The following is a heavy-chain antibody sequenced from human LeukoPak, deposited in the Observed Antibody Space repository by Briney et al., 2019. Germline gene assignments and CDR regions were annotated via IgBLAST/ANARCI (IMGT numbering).Heavy chain of an antibody. V-gene: IGHV4-38-2*01. CDR3: ARLGTGSNPPPTD. J-gene: IGHJ4*02. CDR1: GFTLRDHF. D-gene: IGHD3-16*02. CDR2: IDYRGST. Sequence: GSLRLSCAASGFTLRDHFMDGVRQAPGKGLEGVGCIDYRGSTYYNPSLKSRVTISVATSKNQYSLKLSSVTAADTAVYSCARLGTGSNPPPTDWGQGTLVTVSS.